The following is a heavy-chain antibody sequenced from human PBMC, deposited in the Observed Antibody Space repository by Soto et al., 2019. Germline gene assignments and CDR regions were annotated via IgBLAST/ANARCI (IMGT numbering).Heavy chain of an antibody. Sequence: AASVKVSCKASGYTFTSYYMHWVRQAPGQGLEWMGIINPSGGSTSYAQKFQGRVTVTRDTSTSTVYMELSSLRSEDTAVYYCAREGGPIRYFDWLLSQYYFDYWGQGTLVTVSS. D-gene: IGHD3-9*01. J-gene: IGHJ4*02. CDR3: AREGGPIRYFDWLLSQYYFDY. CDR2: INPSGGST. V-gene: IGHV1-46*01. CDR1: GYTFTSYY.